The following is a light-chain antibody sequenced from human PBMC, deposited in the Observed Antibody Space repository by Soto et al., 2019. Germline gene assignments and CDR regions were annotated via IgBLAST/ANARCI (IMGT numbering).Light chain of an antibody. V-gene: IGKV1-9*01. CDR2: GAS. CDR1: QGISDY. J-gene: IGKJ4*01. Sequence: DIQLTQSPSFLSASVGDRVTISCRASQGISDYLDWYQQKPGKAPKLLIYGASTLQSGVPSRFSGSASGTEFSVTISSLQPEDFATYFCQQFNAYPLTFGGGTKLEIK. CDR3: QQFNAYPLT.